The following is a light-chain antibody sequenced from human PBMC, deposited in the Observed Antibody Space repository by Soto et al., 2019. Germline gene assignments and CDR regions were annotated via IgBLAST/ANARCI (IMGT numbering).Light chain of an antibody. V-gene: IGKV3-15*01. CDR2: GAS. CDR3: EQYNNWPYT. CDR1: QSVSSN. Sequence: EIVMTQSPATLSVSPGERATLSCRASQSVSSNLAWYQQKPGQAPRLLIYGASTRATGIPARFSRSGSGTELTLTISSLQSEDFAVYYCEQYNNWPYTFGQGTKLEIK. J-gene: IGKJ2*01.